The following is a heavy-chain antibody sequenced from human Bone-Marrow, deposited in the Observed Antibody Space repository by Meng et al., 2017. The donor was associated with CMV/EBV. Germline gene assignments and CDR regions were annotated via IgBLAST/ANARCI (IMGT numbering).Heavy chain of an antibody. CDR1: GFTFSDYA. Sequence: GESLKISCETSGFTFSDYAMHWVRQAPGKGLEWVAFIRFDGTNRDYPDSVKGRFTISRDNSKNTLYLQMNSLRPEDTGRYYCGKEIRRRPTDILPSGTNYYYAMDVWGQGTTVTVSS. CDR2: IRFDGTNR. CDR3: GKEIRRRPTDILPSGTNYYYAMDV. V-gene: IGHV3-30*02. D-gene: IGHD2-2*01. J-gene: IGHJ6*02.